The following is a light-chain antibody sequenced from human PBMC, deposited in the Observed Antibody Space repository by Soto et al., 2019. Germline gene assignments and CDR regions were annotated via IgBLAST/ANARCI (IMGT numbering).Light chain of an antibody. Sequence: EIVMTQSPGTLSVSPGERATLSCRASQSVSSNLAWYQQKPGQAPRLLLYGASTRATGIPARFSGSRSGTEFTLTFSSLQSEDFAVYYCQQYNNWPRTFGQGTKVEIK. CDR2: GAS. CDR3: QQYNNWPRT. V-gene: IGKV3-15*01. CDR1: QSVSSN. J-gene: IGKJ1*01.